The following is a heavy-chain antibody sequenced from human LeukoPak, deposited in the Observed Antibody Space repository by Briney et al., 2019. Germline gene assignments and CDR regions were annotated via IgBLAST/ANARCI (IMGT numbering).Heavy chain of an antibody. J-gene: IGHJ4*02. CDR3: AKGYGSGNYPPTY. Sequence: GGSLRLSCAASGFTFSSYPMTWVRQAPGKGLEWVSGISGSGVYTYYADSVKDRFTISRDNSKNTLYLQMNNLRVEDTAVYYCAKGYGSGNYPPTYWGQGSLLAVSS. V-gene: IGHV3-23*01. D-gene: IGHD3-10*01. CDR2: ISGSGVYT. CDR1: GFTFSSYP.